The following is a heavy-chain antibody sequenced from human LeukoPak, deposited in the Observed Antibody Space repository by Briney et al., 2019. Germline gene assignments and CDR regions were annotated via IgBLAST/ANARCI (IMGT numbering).Heavy chain of an antibody. J-gene: IGHJ5*02. V-gene: IGHV3-21*01. D-gene: IGHD2-2*02. Sequence: GGPLRLSCAASGFTFSSYSMNWVRQAPGKGLEWVSSISSSSSYIYYADSVKGRFTISRDNAKDSLYLQMNSLRAEDTAVYYCARGAIVVVPAAISNWFDPWGQGTLVTVSS. CDR2: ISSSSSYI. CDR1: GFTFSSYS. CDR3: ARGAIVVVPAAISNWFDP.